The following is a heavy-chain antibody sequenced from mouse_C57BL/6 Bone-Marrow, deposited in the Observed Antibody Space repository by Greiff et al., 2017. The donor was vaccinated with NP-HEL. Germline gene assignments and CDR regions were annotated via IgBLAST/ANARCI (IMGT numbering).Heavy chain of an antibody. J-gene: IGHJ3*01. V-gene: IGHV2-5*01. CDR1: GFSLTSYG. CDR2: IWRGGST. CDR3: AKEDAYYSNYSAY. Sequence: QVQLKQSGPGLVQPSQSLSITCTVSGFSLTSYGVHWVRQSPGKGLEWLGVIWRGGSTDYNAAFMSRLSITKDNSKSQVFFKMNSLQADDTAIYYRAKEDAYYSNYSAYWGQGTLVTVSA. D-gene: IGHD2-5*01.